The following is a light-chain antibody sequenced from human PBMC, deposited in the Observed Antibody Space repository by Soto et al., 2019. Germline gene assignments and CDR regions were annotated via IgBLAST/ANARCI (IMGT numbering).Light chain of an antibody. Sequence: PGERATLSCRASPSVSNSLAWYQHKPGQAPRLLIYDASNRATGVPTRFSGSGSGTDFTLTISSLEPEDFATYYCLQDINYPWTFGQGTKVEIK. CDR3: LQDINYPWT. CDR2: DAS. J-gene: IGKJ1*01. V-gene: IGKV3-11*01. CDR1: PSVSNS.